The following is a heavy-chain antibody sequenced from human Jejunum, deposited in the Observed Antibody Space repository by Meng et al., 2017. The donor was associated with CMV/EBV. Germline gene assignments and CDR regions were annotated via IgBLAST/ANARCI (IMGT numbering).Heavy chain of an antibody. Sequence: QVQLVQSGAEVKKPGASVKVSCKASGYTFTSYDINWVRQGTGQGLEWMGWMNPNRGTTGYAQKFQGRVTMTRNISKSTAYMDLSSQRSEDTAVYYCATGVADFEYWGQGTLVTVSS. D-gene: IGHD6-19*01. CDR3: ATGVADFEY. CDR1: GYTFTSYD. V-gene: IGHV1-8*01. CDR2: MNPNRGTT. J-gene: IGHJ4*02.